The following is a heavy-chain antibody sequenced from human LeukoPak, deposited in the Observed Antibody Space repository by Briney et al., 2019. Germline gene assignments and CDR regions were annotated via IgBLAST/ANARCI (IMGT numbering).Heavy chain of an antibody. D-gene: IGHD2-15*01. J-gene: IGHJ4*02. V-gene: IGHV5-51*01. CDR2: IYPGGSDT. CDR1: GYSFTSCW. Sequence: GESLKISCKGSGYSFTSCWIGWVRQMPGKGLEWMGIIYPGGSDTRYSPSFQGQVTISADKSISTAHLQCSSLKASATAMYYCARLGVVAAVDYWGQGTLVTVSS. CDR3: ARLGVVAAVDY.